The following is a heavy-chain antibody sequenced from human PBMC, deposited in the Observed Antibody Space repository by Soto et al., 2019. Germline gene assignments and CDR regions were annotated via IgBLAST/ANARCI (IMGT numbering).Heavy chain of an antibody. Sequence: QITLKESGPMLVKPTQTLTLTCTFSGFSLSTGGVGVGWIRHPPGKSLEWLALIYWDDDKRYSSSLKSRLTVTKDTSKNQVVLTMTNMDPVDTATYFCAHVFNSNSGSYRYFDYWGQGTLVTVSS. CDR3: AHVFNSNSGSYRYFDY. CDR1: GFSLSTGGVG. D-gene: IGHD3-16*02. V-gene: IGHV2-5*02. CDR2: IYWDDDK. J-gene: IGHJ4*02.